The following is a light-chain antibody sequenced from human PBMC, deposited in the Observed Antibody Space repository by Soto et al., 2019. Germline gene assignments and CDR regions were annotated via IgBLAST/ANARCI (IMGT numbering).Light chain of an antibody. J-gene: IGKJ2*01. CDR3: QQYNNWPPFT. CDR2: GAS. CDR1: QSVSSN. V-gene: IGKV3-15*01. Sequence: EIVMTQSPATLSVSPGERATLSCRASQSVSSNLAWYQQKPGQAPRLLIYGASTRATGIPARFSGSGSGTEFTPTISSLQSEDFAGYYCQQYNNWPPFTFGQGTKQKIK.